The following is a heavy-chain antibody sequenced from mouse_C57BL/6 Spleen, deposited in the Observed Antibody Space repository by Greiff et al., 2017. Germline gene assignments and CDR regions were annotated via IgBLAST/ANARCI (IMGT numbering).Heavy chain of an antibody. CDR3: ARANDYDGYFDV. D-gene: IGHD2-4*01. V-gene: IGHV1-69*01. Sequence: QVQLKQPGAELVMPGASVKLSCKASGYTFTSYWMHWVKQRPGQGLEWIGEIDPSDSYTNYNQQFKGKSTLTVDKSSSTAYMQLSSLTSEDSAVYYCARANDYDGYFDVWGTGTTVTVSS. CDR2: IDPSDSYT. CDR1: GYTFTSYW. J-gene: IGHJ1*03.